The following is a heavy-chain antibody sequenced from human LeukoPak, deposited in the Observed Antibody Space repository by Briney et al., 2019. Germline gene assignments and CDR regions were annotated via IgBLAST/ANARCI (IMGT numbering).Heavy chain of an antibody. CDR3: AREYDILTGYYTDYYYYGMDA. V-gene: IGHV1-18*01. J-gene: IGHJ6*02. CDR2: ISAYNGNT. D-gene: IGHD3-9*01. Sequence: ASVKVSCKASGYTFTSYGISWVRQAPGQGLEWMGWISAYNGNTNYAQKLQGRVTMTTDTSTSTAYMELRSLRSDDTAVYYCAREYDILTGYYTDYYYYGMDAWGQGTTVTVSS. CDR1: GYTFTSYG.